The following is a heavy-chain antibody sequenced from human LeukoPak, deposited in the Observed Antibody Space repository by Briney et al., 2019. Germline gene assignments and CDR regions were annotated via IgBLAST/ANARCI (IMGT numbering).Heavy chain of an antibody. CDR3: ARLGPHYDILTGYTDAFDI. D-gene: IGHD3-9*01. Sequence: SETLSLTCAVYGGSFSGYYWSWVRQPPGKGLEWIGEINHSGSTNYNPSLKSRVTISVDTSKNQFSLKLSSVTAADTAVYYCARLGPHYDILTGYTDAFDIWGQGTMVTVSS. CDR2: INHSGST. CDR1: GGSFSGYY. J-gene: IGHJ3*02. V-gene: IGHV4-34*01.